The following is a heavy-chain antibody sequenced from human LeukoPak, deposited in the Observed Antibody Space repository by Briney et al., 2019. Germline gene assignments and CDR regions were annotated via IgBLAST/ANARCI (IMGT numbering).Heavy chain of an antibody. CDR3: AKDIWLVSSGFQTFDL. D-gene: IGHD3-22*01. CDR2: VTPGGNIP. Sequence: SGGSLRLSCVVSGFTFSSYAMSWVRQAPGKGLEWVSGVTPGGNIPYYADSVKGRFTISRDNSNNTLYLQMGSLRAADTALYYCAKDIWLVSSGFQTFDLWGQGTLVTVSS. CDR1: GFTFSSYA. V-gene: IGHV3-23*01. J-gene: IGHJ4*02.